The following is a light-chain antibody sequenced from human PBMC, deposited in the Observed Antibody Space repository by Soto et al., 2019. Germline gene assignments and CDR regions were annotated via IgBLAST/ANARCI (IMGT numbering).Light chain of an antibody. V-gene: IGLV2-14*01. CDR3: SSDRNSDTPGG. CDR2: GVS. CDR1: SNDVGGYNY. Sequence: QSALTQPASVSGSPGQSITISCTGGSNDVGGYNYVSCYQQHPGKAPKLMIYGVSNRPSEVSNRFSGSKSGNTASLTISGLQAEDEADYYCSSDRNSDTPGGFGGGTKLTV. J-gene: IGLJ2*01.